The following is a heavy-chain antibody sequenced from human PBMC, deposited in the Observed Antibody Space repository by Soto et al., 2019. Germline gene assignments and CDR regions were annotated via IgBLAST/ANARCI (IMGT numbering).Heavy chain of an antibody. CDR1: GFTFSSYA. J-gene: IGHJ6*02. Sequence: GGSLRLSCAASGFTFSSYAMSWVRQAPGKGLEWVSAISGSGGSTYYADSVKGRFTISRDNSKNTLYLQMNSLRAEDTAVYYCAKARTPKRGYSYGSYGMDVWGQGTTVTVSS. CDR3: AKARTPKRGYSYGSYGMDV. V-gene: IGHV3-23*01. CDR2: ISGSGGST. D-gene: IGHD5-18*01.